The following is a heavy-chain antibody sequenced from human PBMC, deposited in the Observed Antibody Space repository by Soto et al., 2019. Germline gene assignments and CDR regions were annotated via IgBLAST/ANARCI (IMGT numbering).Heavy chain of an antibody. CDR3: AKSGYYYDSSGYYYWNYFDY. J-gene: IGHJ4*02. CDR1: GFTFSSYA. V-gene: IGHV3-23*01. D-gene: IGHD3-22*01. Sequence: GGSLRLSCAASGFTFSSYAMSWVRQAPGKGLEWVSAISGSGGSTYYADSVKGRFTISRGNSKNTLYLQMNSLRAEDTAVYYCAKSGYYYDSSGYYYWNYFDYWGQGTLVTVSS. CDR2: ISGSGGST.